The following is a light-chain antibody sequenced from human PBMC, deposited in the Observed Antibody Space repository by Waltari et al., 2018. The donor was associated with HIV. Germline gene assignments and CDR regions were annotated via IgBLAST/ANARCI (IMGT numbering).Light chain of an antibody. CDR1: HYNIGSYT. CDR3: TAWDDSLNGEVV. J-gene: IGLJ2*01. CDR2: GNP. Sequence: QSVLTQPPSPSGTPGQRVTIACSGRHYNIGSYTVNWNQQPPGTAPKLFIYGNPQRPAGVPNRFAGSKSGTSASLAISGLQSEDGADYYCTAWDDSLNGEVVFGGGTKLTVL. V-gene: IGLV1-44*01.